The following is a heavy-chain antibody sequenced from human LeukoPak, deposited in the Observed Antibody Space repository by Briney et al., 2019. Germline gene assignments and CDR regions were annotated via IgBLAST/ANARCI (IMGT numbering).Heavy chain of an antibody. Sequence: GGSLRLSCAASGFTFSSYSMNWVRQAPGKGLEWVSSISSSSSYIYYADSVKGRFTISRDNAKNSLYLQMNGLRAEDTAVYYCARGYLDCGGDCSDYWGQGTLVTVSS. CDR1: GFTFSSYS. D-gene: IGHD2-21*02. CDR3: ARGYLDCGGDCSDY. CDR2: ISSSSSYI. J-gene: IGHJ4*02. V-gene: IGHV3-21*01.